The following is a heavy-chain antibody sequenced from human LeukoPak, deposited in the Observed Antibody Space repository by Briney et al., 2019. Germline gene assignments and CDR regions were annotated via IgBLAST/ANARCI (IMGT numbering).Heavy chain of an antibody. J-gene: IGHJ5*02. CDR1: GFIFSSNN. V-gene: IGHV3-48*01. Sequence: PGGSLRLSCAASGFIFSSNNKNWVRQAPGKGLEWLSYISSSGTTMLYADSVKGRFTISRDNAKNSLSLQINSLRAEDTAVYYCARASDYYGSGSWGQGTLVTGSS. CDR2: ISSSGTTM. D-gene: IGHD3-10*01. CDR3: ARASDYYGSGS.